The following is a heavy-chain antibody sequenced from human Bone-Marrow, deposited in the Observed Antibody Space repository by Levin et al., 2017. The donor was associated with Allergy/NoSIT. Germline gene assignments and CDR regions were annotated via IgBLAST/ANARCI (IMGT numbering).Heavy chain of an antibody. D-gene: IGHD3-16*01. CDR1: GFPFHTKA. Sequence: GGSLRLSCLASGFPFHTKAMSWVRQAPGKSLEWVSAISPADGTTFYAGSVRGRFTISRDNSKDTLFLQMVNVRVDDTARYFCTEDVGRFRLGEEWGQGIQVTVSS. J-gene: IGHJ4*02. CDR2: ISPADGTT. V-gene: IGHV3-23*01. CDR3: TEDVGRFRLGEE.